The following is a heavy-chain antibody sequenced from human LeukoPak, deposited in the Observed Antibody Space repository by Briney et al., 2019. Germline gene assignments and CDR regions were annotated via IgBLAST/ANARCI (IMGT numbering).Heavy chain of an antibody. V-gene: IGHV4-34*01. CDR3: ARHETKYCSSTSCYTETFDY. D-gene: IGHD2-2*02. Sequence: MASETLSLTCAVYGGSFSGYYWSWIRQPPGKGLEWIGEINHSGSTNYNPSLKSRVTISVDTSKNQFSLKLSSVTAADTAVYYCARHETKYCSSTSCYTETFDYWGQGTLVTVSS. CDR2: INHSGST. J-gene: IGHJ4*02. CDR1: GGSFSGYY.